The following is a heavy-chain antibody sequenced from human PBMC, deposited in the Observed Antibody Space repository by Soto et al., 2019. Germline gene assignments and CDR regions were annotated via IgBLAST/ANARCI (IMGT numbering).Heavy chain of an antibody. CDR2: IYYSGST. CDR1: GGTISSWY. CDR3: ARRYGSAIDY. D-gene: IGHD1-26*01. V-gene: IGHV4-59*08. J-gene: IGHJ4*02. Sequence: QVQLQESGPGLVKPSETLSLTCTVSGGTISSWYWSWIRQPPGKGLEWIGYIYYSGSTNCNPSLNSRVTLSVDTSKNQFSLKLSSVTAADTAVYYCARRYGSAIDYWGQGTLVTVSS.